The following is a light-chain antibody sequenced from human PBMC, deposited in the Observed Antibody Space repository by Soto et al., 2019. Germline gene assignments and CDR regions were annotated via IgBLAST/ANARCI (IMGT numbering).Light chain of an antibody. CDR3: QQYYSTPFT. CDR2: WAS. Sequence: DIVMTQSPDSLAVSLGERATINCKSSQSVFYNTNNKNDIAWYQQKPGQLPKLLIYWASTRESGVPDRFSGSGSGTDFTLTISSLQADDVAVYYCQQYYSTPFTFGPGTKVN. V-gene: IGKV4-1*01. CDR1: QSVFYNTNNKND. J-gene: IGKJ3*01.